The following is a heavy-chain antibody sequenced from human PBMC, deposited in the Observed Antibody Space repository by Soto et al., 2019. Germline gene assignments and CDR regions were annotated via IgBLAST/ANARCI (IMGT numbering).Heavy chain of an antibody. V-gene: IGHV3-15*01. CDR3: VTGQYCDY. CDR2: IKSKPDGGTT. CDR1: GFTFSNAW. J-gene: IGHJ4*02. Sequence: LSCIGSGFTFSNAWINWVRQAPGKGLEWVGRIKSKPDGGTTDYTAPVKGRFTISRDDSKNTVYLQMSSLKTEDTALYYCVTGQYCDYWGQGTLVTVSS.